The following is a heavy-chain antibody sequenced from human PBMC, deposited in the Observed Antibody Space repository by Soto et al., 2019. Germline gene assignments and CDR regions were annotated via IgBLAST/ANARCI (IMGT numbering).Heavy chain of an antibody. D-gene: IGHD5-12*01. J-gene: IGHJ4*01. CDR1: GGTFNRHA. V-gene: IGHV1-69*01. Sequence: HVQLVQSGAEVKKPGSAVKVSCRASGGTFNRHAISWVRQAPGQGLEWMGGIIPKLNKVKYVEKLQGRVTMTADESTTTVYMKLSSRPSEDTAVYFYARNQGDTRGYGGYDAFDDWGQGTLVTVSS. CDR2: IIPKLNKV. CDR3: ARNQGDTRGYGGYDAFDD.